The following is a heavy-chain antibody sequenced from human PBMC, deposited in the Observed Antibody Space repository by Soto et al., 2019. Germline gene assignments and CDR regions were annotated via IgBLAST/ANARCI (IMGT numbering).Heavy chain of an antibody. CDR3: AKVEASGSYYGPFDY. J-gene: IGHJ4*02. CDR2: ISWNSGSI. Sequence: GGSLRLSCAASGFTFDDYAMHWVRQAPGKGLEWVSGISWNSGSIGYADSVKGRFTISRDNAKNSLYLQMNSLRAGDTALYYCAKVEASGSYYGPFDYWGQGTLVTVSS. CDR1: GFTFDDYA. V-gene: IGHV3-9*01. D-gene: IGHD1-26*01.